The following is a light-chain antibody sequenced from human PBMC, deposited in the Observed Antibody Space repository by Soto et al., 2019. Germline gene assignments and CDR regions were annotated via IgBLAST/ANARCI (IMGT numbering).Light chain of an antibody. Sequence: DIQMTQSPSSLSLSVGDRVTITCRASQSITNYLNWYQQKPGKAPKLLVYAASSLQSGVPSRFSANGSVTDFTLTISRLQPEDFASYYCQHSDIYPYTFGQGTKLEIK. CDR3: QHSDIYPYT. J-gene: IGKJ2*01. V-gene: IGKV1-39*01. CDR1: QSITNY. CDR2: AAS.